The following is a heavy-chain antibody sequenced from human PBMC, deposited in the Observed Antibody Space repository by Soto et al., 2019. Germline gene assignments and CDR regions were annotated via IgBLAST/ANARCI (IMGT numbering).Heavy chain of an antibody. V-gene: IGHV3-11*01. CDR2: ISSSGSTI. D-gene: IGHD6-19*01. CDR1: GFPFSDYY. CDR3: ARDRDIAVAGSYYDYGMDV. J-gene: IGHJ6*02. Sequence: PGGSLRLSCAASGFPFSDYYMSWIRQSPGKGLEWVSYISSSGSTIYYADSVKGRFTISRDNAKNSLYLQMNSLRAEDKAVYYCARDRDIAVAGSYYDYGMDVWGQGTTFTVSS.